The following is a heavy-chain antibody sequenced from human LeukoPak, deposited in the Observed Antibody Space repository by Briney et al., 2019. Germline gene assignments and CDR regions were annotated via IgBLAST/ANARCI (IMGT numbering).Heavy chain of an antibody. Sequence: GESLKISCKGSGYSFTSYWIGWVRQMPGKGLEWMGIIYPGDSDTRYSPSFQGQVTISADKSISTAYLQWSSLKASDTAMYYCARHCSGGSCYSGGGGDAFDIWGQGTMVTVSS. CDR3: ARHCSGGSCYSGGGGDAFDI. J-gene: IGHJ3*02. V-gene: IGHV5-51*01. CDR2: IYPGDSDT. CDR1: GYSFTSYW. D-gene: IGHD2-15*01.